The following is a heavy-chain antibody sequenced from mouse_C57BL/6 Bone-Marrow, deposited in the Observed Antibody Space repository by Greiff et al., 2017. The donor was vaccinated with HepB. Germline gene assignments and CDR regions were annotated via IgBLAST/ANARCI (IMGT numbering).Heavy chain of an antibody. J-gene: IGHJ3*01. CDR1: GYTFTDYY. CDR3: ARRIYDYKAY. CDR2: INPYNGGT. D-gene: IGHD2-4*01. V-gene: IGHV1-19*01. Sequence: EVQLQQSGPVLVKPGASVKMSCKASGYTFTDYYMNWVKQSHGKSLEWIGVINPYNGGTSYNQKFKGKATLTVDKSSSTAYMELNSLTSEDSAVYYCARRIYDYKAYWGQGTRVTVSA.